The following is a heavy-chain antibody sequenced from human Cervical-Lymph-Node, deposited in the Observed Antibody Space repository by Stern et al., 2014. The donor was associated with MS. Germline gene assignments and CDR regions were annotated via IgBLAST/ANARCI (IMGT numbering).Heavy chain of an antibody. CDR2: ITPIFNSA. D-gene: IGHD1-1*01. J-gene: IGHJ6*01. V-gene: IGHV1-69*06. CDR1: GDTFTNYA. Sequence: QVQLVQSGAEGKKPGSSVKVSCKASGDTFTNYAISWVRQAPGQGPEWMGGITPIFNSADYAQKFQGRLTITADKSRSTAYMELSSLTSEDTAVYYCAREVGSLAMDVWGQGTTVIVSS. CDR3: AREVGSLAMDV.